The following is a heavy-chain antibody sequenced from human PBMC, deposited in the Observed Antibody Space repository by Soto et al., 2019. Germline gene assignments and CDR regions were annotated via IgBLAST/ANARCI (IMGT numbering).Heavy chain of an antibody. V-gene: IGHV3-21*01. CDR3: ARSKGPCSSTSCYHDAFDI. Sequence: PGGSLRLSCTASGFTFSSYTMNWVRQAPGKGLEWVSSISTSSSYIYYADSVKGRFTISRDNAKNSLYLQMNSLRAEDTAVYYCARSKGPCSSTSCYHDAFDIWGQGTMVTVSS. J-gene: IGHJ3*02. CDR2: ISTSSSYI. D-gene: IGHD2-2*01. CDR1: GFTFSSYT.